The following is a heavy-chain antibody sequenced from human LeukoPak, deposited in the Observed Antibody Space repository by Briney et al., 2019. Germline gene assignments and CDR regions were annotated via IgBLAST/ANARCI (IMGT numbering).Heavy chain of an antibody. V-gene: IGHV4-34*01. CDR1: DGSFSDYY. D-gene: IGHD1-26*01. CDR3: ARGMGATTWFDP. J-gene: IGHJ5*02. CDR2: INYSGRT. Sequence: SETLSLTCAVFDGSFSDYYWSWVRQPPGKGLEWIGEINYSGRTNYYPSLTSRATLSIDTSKNQFSLKLSSVTVADTAVYYCARGMGATTWFDPWGQGTLVTVSS.